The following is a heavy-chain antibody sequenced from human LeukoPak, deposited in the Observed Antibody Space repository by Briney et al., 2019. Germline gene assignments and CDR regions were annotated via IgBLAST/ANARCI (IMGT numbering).Heavy chain of an antibody. Sequence: ASVKVSCKVSGYTPTELSMNWVRQAPGKGLEWMERFDPEDGETIYTRKFQGRVTMTEDTSTDTAYMELTSLRSEDTAVYYCATDFYRGLQFDYWGQGTLFIVSS. D-gene: IGHD2/OR15-2a*01. CDR2: FDPEDGET. CDR1: GYTPTELS. V-gene: IGHV1-24*01. CDR3: ATDFYRGLQFDY. J-gene: IGHJ4*02.